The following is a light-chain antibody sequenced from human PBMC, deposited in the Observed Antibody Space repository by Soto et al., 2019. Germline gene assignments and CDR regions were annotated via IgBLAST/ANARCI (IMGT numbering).Light chain of an antibody. CDR2: AAS. V-gene: IGKV1-6*01. CDR1: QGIRID. J-gene: IGKJ1*01. Sequence: AIQMTHSPSSLSASVLDRVTITCRTSQGIRIDLGWYQQKPGKAPKLLIYAASTLQTGVPSRFSGSGSGTDFTLTISSLQPEDFATYYCLKHNSYPRAFGQGTKVDIK. CDR3: LKHNSYPRA.